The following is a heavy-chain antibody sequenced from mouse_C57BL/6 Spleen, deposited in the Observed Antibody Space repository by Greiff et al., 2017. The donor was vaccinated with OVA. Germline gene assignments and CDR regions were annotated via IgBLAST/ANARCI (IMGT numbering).Heavy chain of an antibody. J-gene: IGHJ2*01. CDR2: IYPGSGST. Sequence: QVQLQQPGAELVKPGASVKMSCKASGYTFTSYWITWVKQRPGQGLEWIGDIYPGSGSTNYNEKFKSKATLTVDTSSSTAYMQLSSLTSEDSAVYYCAREWDYYGSSYGNYWGQGATLTVSS. V-gene: IGHV1-55*01. D-gene: IGHD1-1*01. CDR1: GYTFTSYW. CDR3: AREWDYYGSSYGNY.